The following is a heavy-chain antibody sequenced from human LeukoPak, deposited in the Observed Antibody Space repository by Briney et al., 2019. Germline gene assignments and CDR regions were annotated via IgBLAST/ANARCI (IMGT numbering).Heavy chain of an antibody. V-gene: IGHV5-51*01. J-gene: IGHJ4*02. CDR1: GYIFSNYW. CDR2: IYPGDSET. D-gene: IGHD4-23*01. Sequence: GESLKISCQASGYIFSNYWIGWVRQMPGKGLEWMAIIYPGDSETKYSPSFQGQVTISVDKSISTTYLQWSSVKASDTAMYYCASLIYGGNSALNWGQGTLVTVSS. CDR3: ASLIYGGNSALN.